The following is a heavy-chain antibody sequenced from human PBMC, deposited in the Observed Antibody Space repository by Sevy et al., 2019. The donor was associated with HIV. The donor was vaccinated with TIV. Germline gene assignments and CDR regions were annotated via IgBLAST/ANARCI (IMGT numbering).Heavy chain of an antibody. CDR1: GGTFSSYA. D-gene: IGHD6-19*01. CDR3: ARVSSGWPQGFDY. J-gene: IGHJ4*02. V-gene: IGHV1-69*13. CDR2: IIPIFGTA. Sequence: ASVKVSCKASGGTFSSYAISWVRQAPGQGLEWMGGIIPIFGTANYAQKFQGRVTITADESTSTAYMELSSLRSGDTAVYYCARVSSGWPQGFDYWGQGTLVTVSS.